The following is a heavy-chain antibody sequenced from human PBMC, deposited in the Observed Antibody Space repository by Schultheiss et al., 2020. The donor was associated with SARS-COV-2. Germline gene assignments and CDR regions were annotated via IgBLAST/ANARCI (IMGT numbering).Heavy chain of an antibody. V-gene: IGHV4-4*07. CDR3: ARDSYYDSSGYPRVCAFDI. D-gene: IGHD3-22*01. J-gene: IGHJ3*02. Sequence: SETLSLTCTVSGGSISSYYWSWIRQPAGKGLEWIGRIYTSGSTNYNPSLKSRVTMSVDTSKNQFSLKLSSVTAADTAVYYCARDSYYDSSGYPRVCAFDIWGQGTMVTVSS. CDR1: GGSISSYY. CDR2: IYTSGST.